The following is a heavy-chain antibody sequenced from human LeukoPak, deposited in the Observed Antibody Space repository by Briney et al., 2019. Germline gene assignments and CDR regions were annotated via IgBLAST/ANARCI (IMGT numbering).Heavy chain of an antibody. D-gene: IGHD4-23*01. CDR2: IKSDGTYT. V-gene: IGHV3-74*01. Sequence: GGSLRLSCAASGFTFSNYWMHWVRQAPKEVLVWVSRIKSDGTYTSYADSVKGRFTISRDNAKSTLYLQMNSLRVEDTAVYFCARDSARGGNSDYWGQGTLVTVSS. CDR1: GFTFSNYW. CDR3: ARDSARGGNSDY. J-gene: IGHJ4*02.